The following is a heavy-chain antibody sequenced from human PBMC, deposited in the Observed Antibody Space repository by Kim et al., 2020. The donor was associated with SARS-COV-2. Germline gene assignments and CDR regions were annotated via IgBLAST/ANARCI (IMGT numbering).Heavy chain of an antibody. CDR2: ISAYNGHT. V-gene: IGHV1-18*01. CDR1: GYTFRTYG. J-gene: IGHJ4*02. Sequence: ASVKVSCRASGYTFRTYGINWVRQAPGQGLEWMGWISAYNGHTNYAPNPQDRDTMTTDTSTSTAYMEVRSLRSDDTAIYYCARIQPADASGWFYYFDYWGQGPRVTVSS. CDR3: ARIQPADASGWFYYFDY. D-gene: IGHD6-19*01.